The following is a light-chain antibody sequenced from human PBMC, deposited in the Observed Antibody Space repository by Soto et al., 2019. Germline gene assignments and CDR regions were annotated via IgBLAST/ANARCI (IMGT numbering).Light chain of an antibody. V-gene: IGKV3-15*01. J-gene: IGKJ1*01. CDR2: GAS. Sequence: ETVTTQSLATLSVSPEERATLTCRASQNVRSNLAWYQQKPGQAPRLLIYGASTRATGIPARFSGRGSGTEFILTISSLQSEDFAVYYCQQYDDWPETFGQGTKVDIK. CDR3: QQYDDWPET. CDR1: QNVRSN.